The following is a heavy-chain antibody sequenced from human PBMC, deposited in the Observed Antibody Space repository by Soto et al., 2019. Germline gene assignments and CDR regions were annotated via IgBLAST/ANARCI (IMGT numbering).Heavy chain of an antibody. CDR3: AKLWCGELAPVDY. D-gene: IGHD3-10*01. Sequence: GGSLGLSCAASGFTFGSYAMSWVRQARGKGLGWVSTIGGRGTSSYYADSGKGRVSTSRDNSKNTLYLQTNSLRVEDTAVSPGAKLWCGELAPVDYWGQGTLVTVSS. CDR2: IGGRGTSS. J-gene: IGHJ4*02. CDR1: GFTFGSYA. V-gene: IGHV3-23*01.